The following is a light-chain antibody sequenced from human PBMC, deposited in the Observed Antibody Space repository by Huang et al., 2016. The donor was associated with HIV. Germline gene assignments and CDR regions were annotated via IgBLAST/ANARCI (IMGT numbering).Light chain of an antibody. CDR1: QNIGKS. Sequence: DIQMTQSPPSLSASVGDRVTFTCRADQNIGKSLNWYQQKLGKAPKLLIYTASTLEGGVPSRFSGSGSGSLFSLKSTNLKPEDFATYYCQQSFSVPRTFG. CDR2: TAS. V-gene: IGKV1-39*01. CDR3: QQSFSVPRT. J-gene: IGKJ1*01.